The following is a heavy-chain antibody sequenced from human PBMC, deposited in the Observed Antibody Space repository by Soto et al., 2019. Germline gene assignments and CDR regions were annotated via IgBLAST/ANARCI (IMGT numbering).Heavy chain of an antibody. CDR2: ISGSGGST. CDR1: GFTFSSYA. Sequence: EVQLLESGGGLVQPGGSLRLSCAASGFTFSSYAMSWVRQAPGKGLEWVSAISGSGGSTYYAASVKGRFTISRDNSKNTLYLQMISLSAEDTAVDYCARRSSGWYFDYWGQGTLVTVSS. CDR3: ARRSSGWYFDY. V-gene: IGHV3-23*01. J-gene: IGHJ4*02. D-gene: IGHD6-19*01.